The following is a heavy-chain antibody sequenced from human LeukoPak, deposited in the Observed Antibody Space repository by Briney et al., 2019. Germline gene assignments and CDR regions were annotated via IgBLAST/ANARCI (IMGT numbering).Heavy chain of an antibody. V-gene: IGHV4-59*01. CDR1: GGSISSYY. D-gene: IGHD2-15*01. J-gene: IGHJ6*04. CDR2: IYYSGST. CDR3: ARDGEGYCSGGSCYQSYCYGMDV. Sequence: SETLSLTCTVSGGSISSYYWSWIRQPPGKGLEWIGYIYYSGSTNYNPSLKSRVTISVDTSKNQFSLKLSSVTAADTAVYYCARDGEGYCSGGSCYQSYCYGMDVWGKGTTVTVSS.